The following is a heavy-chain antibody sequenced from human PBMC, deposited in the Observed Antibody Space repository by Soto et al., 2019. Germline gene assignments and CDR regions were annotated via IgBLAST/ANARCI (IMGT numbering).Heavy chain of an antibody. CDR1: GFAFSNFG. D-gene: IGHD6-13*01. J-gene: IGHJ4*02. CDR2: ISYDGNIK. CDR3: ARFWGPVTAAVDDY. V-gene: IGHV3-30*03. Sequence: QVQRVESGGGVVQPGRSLTLSCAASGFAFSNFGMQWVRQAPGKGLEWVASISYDGNIKYSADSVKGRFTSSRDNSKNPLYLQMNSLRSEDTAVYFCARFWGPVTAAVDDYWGQGTLLTLSS.